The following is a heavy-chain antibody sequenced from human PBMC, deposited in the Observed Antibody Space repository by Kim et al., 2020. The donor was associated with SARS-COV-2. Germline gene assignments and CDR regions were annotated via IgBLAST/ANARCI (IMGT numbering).Heavy chain of an antibody. CDR2: ISSDGSAT. J-gene: IGHJ4*02. CDR1: GFTFSDYY. Sequence: GGSLRLSCAASGFTFSDYYMHWVRQVPGKGLVWVSRISSDGSATTYADSVKGRFTISRDNAKNTLFLQMNSLRAEDTAVYYCVRNIVGTIAYWGQGDLVTVSS. V-gene: IGHV3-74*01. D-gene: IGHD1-26*01. CDR3: VRNIVGTIAY.